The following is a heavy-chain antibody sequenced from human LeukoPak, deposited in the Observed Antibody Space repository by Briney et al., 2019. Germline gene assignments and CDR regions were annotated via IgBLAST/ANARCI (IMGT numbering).Heavy chain of an antibody. CDR1: GGPISNYQ. CDR3: ARVGVDDSGNIIKYFFDY. V-gene: IGHV4-59*01. D-gene: IGHD4-23*01. J-gene: IGHJ4*02. CDR2: IYYSGTA. Sequence: PAETLSLTCTLSGGPISNYQWSWIRQPPGKGLEWIGNIYYSGTANYNPSLKSRVIISVDTSKNQFSLKLSPVTTADTAVYYCARVGVDDSGNIIKYFFDYWGQGTLVTVSS.